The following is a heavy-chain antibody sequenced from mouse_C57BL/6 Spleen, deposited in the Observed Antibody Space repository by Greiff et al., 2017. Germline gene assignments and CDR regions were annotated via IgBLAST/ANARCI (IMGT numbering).Heavy chain of an antibody. D-gene: IGHD1-1*01. CDR3: ASGGFITTVVAEDYYAMDY. J-gene: IGHJ4*01. Sequence: VQRVESGAELMKPGASVKLSCKATGYTFTGYWIEWVKQRPGHGLEWIGEILPGSGSTNYNEKFKGKATFTADTSSNTAYMQLSSLTTEDSAIYYCASGGFITTVVAEDYYAMDYWGQGTSVTVSS. V-gene: IGHV1-9*01. CDR1: GYTFTGYW. CDR2: ILPGSGST.